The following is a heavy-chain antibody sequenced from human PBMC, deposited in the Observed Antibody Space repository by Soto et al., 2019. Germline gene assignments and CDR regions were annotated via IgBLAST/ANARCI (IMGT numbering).Heavy chain of an antibody. Sequence: QVQLVQSEGGLVKPGGSLRLSCEASGFNFNDYYMSWIRQAPGKGLEWVSDINSDGTTTHYADSVKGRFTISRDNAKNSLYLQMVSLRVDDTAVYYCSRDAWGGPSGQGTLVTVSS. V-gene: IGHV3-11*01. D-gene: IGHD3-10*01. CDR3: SRDAWGGP. J-gene: IGHJ5*02. CDR1: GFNFNDYY. CDR2: INSDGTTT.